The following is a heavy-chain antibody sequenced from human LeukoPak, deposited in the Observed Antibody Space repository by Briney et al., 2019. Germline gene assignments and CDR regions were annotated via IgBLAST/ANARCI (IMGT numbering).Heavy chain of an antibody. CDR1: GFSLTNFA. CDR3: AKGAYDYVEMGYFDY. Sequence: GGSLRLSWAASGFSLTNFAMSSVRQAPGKGLECVSLIIGSIGDTFYADSVKGRSTISRDNSQNRLYLQMQSLRAENTALYYCAKGAYDYVEMGYFDYWGQGTLVTVSS. D-gene: IGHD5-12*01. CDR2: IIGSIGDT. V-gene: IGHV3-23*01. J-gene: IGHJ4*02.